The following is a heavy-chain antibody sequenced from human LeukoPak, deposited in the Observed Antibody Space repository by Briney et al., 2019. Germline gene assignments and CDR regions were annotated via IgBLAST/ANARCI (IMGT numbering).Heavy chain of an antibody. D-gene: IGHD3-3*01. CDR2: ISYDGSNK. J-gene: IGHJ4*02. V-gene: IGHV3-30*18. CDR3: AKDHLNYDFDY. Sequence: PGRSLRLSCAASGFTFSSYGMHWVRQAPGKGLERVAVISYDGSNKYYADSVKGRFTISRDNSKNTLYLQMNSLRAEDTAVYYCAKDHLNYDFDYWGQGTLVTVSS. CDR1: GFTFSSYG.